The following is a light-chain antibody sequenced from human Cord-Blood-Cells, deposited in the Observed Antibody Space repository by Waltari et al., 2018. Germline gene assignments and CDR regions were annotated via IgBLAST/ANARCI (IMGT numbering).Light chain of an antibody. Sequence: EIVLTQSPDTLSLSPGERATLSCRASQSVSSSYLAWYQQKPGQAPRLLIYGASSRATGIPDRFSGSWSGTDFTLTISRLEPEDFAVYYCQQYGSSPQTFGQGTKVEIK. CDR1: QSVSSSY. CDR2: GAS. J-gene: IGKJ1*01. V-gene: IGKV3-20*01. CDR3: QQYGSSPQT.